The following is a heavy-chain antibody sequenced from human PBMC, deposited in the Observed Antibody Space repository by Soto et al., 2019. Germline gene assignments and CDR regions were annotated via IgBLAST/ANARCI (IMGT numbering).Heavy chain of an antibody. CDR3: AREGGFGEFGYGMDV. Sequence: GGSLRLSCAASGFTFSSYGMHWVRQAPGKGLEWVAVIYDGSNKYYADSVKGRFTISRDSAKNSLYLQMNSLRAEDTAVYYCAREGGFGEFGYGMDVWGQGTTVTVSS. J-gene: IGHJ6*02. D-gene: IGHD3-10*01. CDR2: IYDGSNK. CDR1: GFTFSSYG. V-gene: IGHV3-33*08.